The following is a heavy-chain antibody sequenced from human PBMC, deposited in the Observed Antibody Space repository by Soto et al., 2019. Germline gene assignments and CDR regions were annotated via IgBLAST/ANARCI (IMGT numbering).Heavy chain of an antibody. CDR2: IYYSGST. Sequence: SETLSLTCTVSGGSISSYYWSWIRPPPGKGLEWIGYIYYSGSTNYSPSLKSRVTISVDTSKNQFSLKLSSVTAADTAVYYCARDLGSGWYYFDYWGQGTLVTVSS. CDR1: GGSISSYY. D-gene: IGHD6-19*01. J-gene: IGHJ4*02. CDR3: ARDLGSGWYYFDY. V-gene: IGHV4-59*01.